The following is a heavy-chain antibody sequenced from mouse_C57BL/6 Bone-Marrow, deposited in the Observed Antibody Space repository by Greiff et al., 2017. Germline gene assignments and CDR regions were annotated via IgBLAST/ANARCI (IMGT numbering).Heavy chain of an antibody. Sequence: QLQQSGPELVKPGASVKISCKASGYSFTDYNMNWVKQSNGKSLEWIGVINPNYGTTSYNQKFKGKATLTVDQSSSTAYMQLNSLTSEDSAVYYCALIYYGNDYYAMDYWGQGTSVTVSS. CDR3: ALIYYGNDYYAMDY. J-gene: IGHJ4*01. V-gene: IGHV1-39*01. D-gene: IGHD2-1*01. CDR2: INPNYGTT. CDR1: GYSFTDYN.